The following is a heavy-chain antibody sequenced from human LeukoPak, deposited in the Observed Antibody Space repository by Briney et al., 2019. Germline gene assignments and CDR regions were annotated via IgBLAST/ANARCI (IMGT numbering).Heavy chain of an antibody. CDR1: GGSISSYY. CDR2: IYYSGST. V-gene: IGHV4-59*12. D-gene: IGHD5-18*01. CDR3: AREGDTARAFDI. Sequence: SETLSLSCTVSGGSISSYYWSWIRQPPGKGLEWIGYIYYSGSTNYNPSLKSRVTISVDTSKNQFSLKLSSVTAADTAVYYCAREGDTARAFDIWGRGTMVTVSS. J-gene: IGHJ3*02.